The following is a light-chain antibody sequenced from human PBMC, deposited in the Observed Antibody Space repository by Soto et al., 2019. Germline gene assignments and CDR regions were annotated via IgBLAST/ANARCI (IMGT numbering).Light chain of an antibody. J-gene: IGKJ2*01. CDR1: QRISTW. CDR2: DAS. CDR3: QQYGNYYT. V-gene: IGKV1-5*01. Sequence: DIQMTQSPSTLSASVGDRVTMTCRASQRISTWLAWYQQKPGKAPKLLIYDASNLDSGVPSRFSGSGSGTEFTLTITSLQPDDFATYYCQQYGNYYTFGQGTKLEIK.